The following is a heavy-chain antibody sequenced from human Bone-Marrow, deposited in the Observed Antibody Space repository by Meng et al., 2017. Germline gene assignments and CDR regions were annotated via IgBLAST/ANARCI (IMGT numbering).Heavy chain of an antibody. V-gene: IGHV3-49*03. CDR2: IRSKAYGGTT. D-gene: IGHD3-10*01. Sequence: GESLKISCTASGFTFGDYAMSWFRQAPGKGLEGVGFIRSKAYGGTTEYAASVKGRFTISRDDSKSIAYLQMNSLKTADTAVYYCTRGSKALRDFDYWGQGTLVTVSS. J-gene: IGHJ4*02. CDR3: TRGSKALRDFDY. CDR1: GFTFGDYA.